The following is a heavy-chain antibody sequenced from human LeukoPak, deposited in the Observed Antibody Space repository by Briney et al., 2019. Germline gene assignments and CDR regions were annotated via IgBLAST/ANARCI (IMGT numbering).Heavy chain of an antibody. J-gene: IGHJ4*02. CDR1: GXAFSDYE. CDR3: ARTMWGFDY. V-gene: IGHV3-48*03. D-gene: IGHD7-27*01. CDR2: ISSSGSII. Sequence: GGSLRLSCASSGXAFSDYEMNWVRQAPGKGPEWVSYISSSGSIIYYADSVKGRFTISRDNAKRSLFLQMNSLRVEDTAVYYCARTMWGFDYWGQGTLVTVSS.